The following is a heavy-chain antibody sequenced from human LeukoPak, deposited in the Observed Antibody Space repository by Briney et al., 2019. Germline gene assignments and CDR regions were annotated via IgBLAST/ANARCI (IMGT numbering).Heavy chain of an antibody. V-gene: IGHV5-51*01. CDR3: AREGRGGDTITKDAFDI. CDR1: GYSFTSYW. J-gene: IGHJ3*02. Sequence: GESLKIPCKGSGYSFTSYWIGWVRQMPGKGLEWMGIIYPGDSDTRYSPSFQGQVTISADKSISTAYLQWSSLKASDTAMYYCAREGRGGDTITKDAFDIWGQGTMVTVSS. D-gene: IGHD2-21*02. CDR2: IYPGDSDT.